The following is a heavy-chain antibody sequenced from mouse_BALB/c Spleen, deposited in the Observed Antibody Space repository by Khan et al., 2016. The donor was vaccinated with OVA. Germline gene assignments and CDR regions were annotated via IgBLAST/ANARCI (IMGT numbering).Heavy chain of an antibody. V-gene: IGHV1S81*02. J-gene: IGHJ4*01. CDR2: INPNIGGS. D-gene: IGHD2-12*01. CDR1: GYTFHSYY. CDR3: TREVLRHAKDC. Sequence: QVQLQQPGAELVKPGASVKLSCRASGYTFHSYYMYWVKQRPGQGLEWIGGINPNIGGSNYNEKFKSKVTLSVDKSSSTAYMQLSSLTSEDSAVCYWTREVLRHAKDCWGQGTSVTVSS.